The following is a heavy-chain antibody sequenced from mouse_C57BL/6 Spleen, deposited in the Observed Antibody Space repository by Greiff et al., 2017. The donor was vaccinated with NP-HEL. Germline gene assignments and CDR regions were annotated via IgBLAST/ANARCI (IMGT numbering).Heavy chain of an antibody. D-gene: IGHD2-13*01. Sequence: QVQLQQSGPGLVAPSQSLSLTCTVSGFSLTSYGVDWVRQPPGKGLAWLGVIWGGGSTNYTSALMSRLSISKDNSKSQVFLKMNSLQTDDTAMYYWAKHEADGDSDYAMDDWGQGTSVTVSS. V-gene: IGHV2-9*01. CDR2: IWGGGST. CDR3: AKHEADGDSDYAMDD. CDR1: GFSLTSYG. J-gene: IGHJ4*01.